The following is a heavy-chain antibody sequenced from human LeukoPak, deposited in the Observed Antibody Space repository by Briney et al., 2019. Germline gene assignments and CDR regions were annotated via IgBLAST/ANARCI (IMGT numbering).Heavy chain of an antibody. V-gene: IGHV3-23*01. J-gene: IGHJ4*02. CDR3: AKYPQVPTLYYFDY. D-gene: IGHD2-2*01. CDR1: GFTFDDYG. Sequence: GGSLRLSCAASGFTFDDYGMSWVRQAPGKGLEWVSAISGSGGSTYYADSVKGRFTISRDNSKNTLYLQMNSLRAEDTAVYYCAKYPQVPTLYYFDYWGQGTLVTVSS. CDR2: ISGSGGST.